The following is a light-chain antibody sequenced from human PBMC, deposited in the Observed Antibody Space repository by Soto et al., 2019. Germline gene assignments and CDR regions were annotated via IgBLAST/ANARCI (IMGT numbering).Light chain of an antibody. V-gene: IGKV1-5*03. CDR3: QPYNSYSRT. CDR1: QSISSW. Sequence: DIQMTQSPSTLSASVGDRVTITCRASQSISSWLAWYQQKPGKAPKLVIYKASSLESGVPSRFSGSGSGTEFTLTISSLQPDDGATYYCQPYNSYSRTFGQGTKVEIK. CDR2: KAS. J-gene: IGKJ1*01.